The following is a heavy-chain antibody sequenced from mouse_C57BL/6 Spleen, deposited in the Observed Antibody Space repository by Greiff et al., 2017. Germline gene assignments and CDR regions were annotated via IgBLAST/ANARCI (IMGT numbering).Heavy chain of an antibody. D-gene: IGHD1-1*01. Sequence: QVQLQQPGAELVKPGASVKLSCKASGYTFTSYWMPWVKQRPGQGLEWIGMIHPNSGSTNYNEKFKSKATLTVDKSSSTAYMQLSSLTSEDSAVYYWARSGGTGVATEYFDVWGTGTTVTVSS. CDR1: GYTFTSYW. CDR2: IHPNSGST. J-gene: IGHJ1*03. CDR3: ARSGGTGVATEYFDV. V-gene: IGHV1-64*01.